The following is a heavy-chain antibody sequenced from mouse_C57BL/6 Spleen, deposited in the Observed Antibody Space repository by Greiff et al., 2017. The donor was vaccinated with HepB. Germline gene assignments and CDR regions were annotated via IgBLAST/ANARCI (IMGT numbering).Heavy chain of an antibody. CDR2: ISSGSSTI. D-gene: IGHD4-1*01. CDR3: ARKLGRGYFDV. Sequence: EVQLQESGGGLVKPGGSLKLSCAASGFTFSDYGMHWVRQAPEKGLEWVAYISSGSSTIYYADTVKGRFTISRDNAKNTLFLQMTSLRSEDTAMYYCARKLGRGYFDVWGTGTTVTVSS. J-gene: IGHJ1*03. CDR1: GFTFSDYG. V-gene: IGHV5-17*01.